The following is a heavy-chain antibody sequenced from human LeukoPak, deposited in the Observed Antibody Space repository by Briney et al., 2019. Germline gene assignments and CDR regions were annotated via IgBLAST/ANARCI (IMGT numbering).Heavy chain of an antibody. CDR1: GGTFSRYA. J-gene: IGHJ4*02. D-gene: IGHD6-19*01. CDR2: IIPMFGIA. CDR3: ARDRPYTGGWRGFDY. V-gene: IGHV1-69*13. Sequence: ASVKVSCKASGGTFSRYAISWVRQAPGQGLEWMGGIIPMFGIANYAQKFQGRVTITADESTSTAYMELSSLSSEDTAVYYCARDRPYTGGWRGFDYWGQGTLVTVSS.